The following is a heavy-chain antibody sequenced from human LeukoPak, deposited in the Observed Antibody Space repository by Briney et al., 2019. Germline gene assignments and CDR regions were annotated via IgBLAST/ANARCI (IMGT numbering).Heavy chain of an antibody. D-gene: IGHD3-22*01. J-gene: IGHJ3*02. V-gene: IGHV4-34*01. CDR1: GGSFSGYY. CDR2: INHSGST. Sequence: NASETLSLTCAVYGGSFSGYYWSWIRQPPGKGLEWIGEINHSGSTNYNPSLKSRVTISVDTSKNQFSLKLSSVTAADTAVYYCARDYYDSSGYYWNAFDIWGQGTMVTVSS. CDR3: ARDYYDSSGYYWNAFDI.